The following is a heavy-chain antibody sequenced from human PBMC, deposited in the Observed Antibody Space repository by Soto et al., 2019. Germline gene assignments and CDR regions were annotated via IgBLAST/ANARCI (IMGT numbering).Heavy chain of an antibody. CDR3: ARDRDSSSWYFCGMDV. V-gene: IGHV3-33*01. D-gene: IGHD6-13*01. Sequence: GGSLRLSCAASGFTFSSYGMHWVRQAPGKGLEWVAVIWYDGSNKYYADSVKGRFTISRDNSKNTLYLQMNSLRAEDTAVYYCARDRDSSSWYFCGMDVWGQGTTVTVSS. CDR1: GFTFSSYG. J-gene: IGHJ6*02. CDR2: IWYDGSNK.